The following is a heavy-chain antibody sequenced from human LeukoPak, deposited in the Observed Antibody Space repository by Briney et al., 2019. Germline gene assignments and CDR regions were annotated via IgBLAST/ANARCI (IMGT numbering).Heavy chain of an antibody. CDR3: AKAYSSSDYYYMDV. CDR1: GFTFSSYG. J-gene: IGHJ6*03. V-gene: IGHV3-23*01. D-gene: IGHD6-6*01. CDR2: ISASGGST. Sequence: PGGSLRLSRAASGFTFSSYGMHWVRQAPGKGLEWVSAISASGGSTYYADSMKGRFTISRDNSKNTLYLQMNSLRAEDTAVYYCAKAYSSSDYYYMDVWGKGTTVTVSS.